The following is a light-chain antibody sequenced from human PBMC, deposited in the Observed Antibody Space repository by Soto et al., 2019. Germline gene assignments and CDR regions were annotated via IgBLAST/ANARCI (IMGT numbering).Light chain of an antibody. V-gene: IGKV1-5*03. CDR1: QTISNF. CDR3: QQYKNYPWT. Sequence: DIQMTQSRSTLSAFVGDSVAITCRASQTISNFLAWYQQKPGKAPKLLFYRASNLEGGVPSRFSGGGSGTEFTLTINSLQPDDSATYYCQQYKNYPWTFGQGTKVDIK. CDR2: RAS. J-gene: IGKJ1*01.